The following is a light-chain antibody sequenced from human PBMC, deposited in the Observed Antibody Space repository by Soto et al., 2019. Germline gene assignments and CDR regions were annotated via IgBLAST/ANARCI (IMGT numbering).Light chain of an antibody. Sequence: SVLTQPRSVSGSPGQSVTISCTGSRSEVGGYRYVSWYQQFPGKAPKLIIYDVAKRPSGVPGRFSGSKSGNTASLTISGRQAEDEGDYYCCSYGGGRTPLGFGGGTKVTVL. V-gene: IGLV2-11*01. J-gene: IGLJ2*01. CDR2: DVA. CDR3: CSYGGGRTPLG. CDR1: RSEVGGYRY.